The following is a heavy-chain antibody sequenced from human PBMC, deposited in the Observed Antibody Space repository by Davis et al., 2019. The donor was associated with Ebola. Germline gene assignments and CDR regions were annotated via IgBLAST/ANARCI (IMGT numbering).Heavy chain of an antibody. Sequence: MPSETLSLTCTVSGGSISSSSYYWGWIRQPPGKGLEWIGSIYYSGSTYYNPSLKSRVTISVDTSKNQFSLKLSSVTAADTAVYYCARHSSSSSSWYRAIEYWGQGTLVTVSS. V-gene: IGHV4-39*01. D-gene: IGHD6-13*01. J-gene: IGHJ4*02. CDR1: GGSISSSSYY. CDR3: ARHSSSSSSWYRAIEY. CDR2: IYYSGST.